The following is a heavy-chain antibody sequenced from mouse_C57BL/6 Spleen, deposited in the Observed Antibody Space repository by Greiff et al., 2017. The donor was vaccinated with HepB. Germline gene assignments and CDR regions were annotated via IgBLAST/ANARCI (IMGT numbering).Heavy chain of an antibody. J-gene: IGHJ3*01. CDR1: GYTFTSYW. CDR3: ARRDGYSSWFAY. Sequence: QVQLQQPGAELVMPGASVKLSCKASGYTFTSYWMHWVKQRPGQGLEWIGEIDPSDSYTNYNQKFKGKSTLTVDKSSSTAYMQLSGLTSEDSAVYYCARRDGYSSWFAYWGQGTLVTVSA. D-gene: IGHD2-3*01. CDR2: IDPSDSYT. V-gene: IGHV1-69*01.